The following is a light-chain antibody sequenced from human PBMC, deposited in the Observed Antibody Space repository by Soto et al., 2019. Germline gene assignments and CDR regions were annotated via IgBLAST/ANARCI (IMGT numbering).Light chain of an antibody. V-gene: IGLV1-40*01. CDR1: NSNIGGGYD. J-gene: IGLJ2*01. CDR2: GNN. CDR3: HSYDSRLSGSV. Sequence: QPVLTQPPSVSGAPGQRVTISCTGNNSNIGGGYDVHWYQQLPGTAPKLLIYGNNNRPSGVPDRFSGSKSYASASLAITGLQSEDEADYYCHSYDSRLSGSVFGGGTKVTVL.